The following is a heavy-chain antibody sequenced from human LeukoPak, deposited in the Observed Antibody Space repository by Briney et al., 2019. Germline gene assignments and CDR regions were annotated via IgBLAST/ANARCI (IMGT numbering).Heavy chain of an antibody. J-gene: IGHJ4*02. CDR3: ARALPTQYYYDSSGYDY. D-gene: IGHD3-22*01. V-gene: IGHV3-48*02. CDR1: GFTFSSYS. CDR2: ISSSSSTI. Sequence: PGGSLRLSCAASGFTFSSYSMNWVRQAPGKGLEWVSSISSSSSTIYYADSVKGRFTISRDNAKNSLYLQMNSLRDEDTAVYYCARALPTQYYYDSSGYDYWGQGTLVTVSS.